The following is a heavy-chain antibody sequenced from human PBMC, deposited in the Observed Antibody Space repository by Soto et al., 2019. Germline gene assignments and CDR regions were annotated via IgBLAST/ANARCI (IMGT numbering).Heavy chain of an antibody. CDR3: AKAPFRRPYYFYGMDV. Sequence: PGGSLRLSCAASGFTFSSYAMHWVHQAPGKGLEWVAVISEDAETDFHADSVKGRFTVSRDNFKGTLYLQMNSLTKDDSAVYFCAKAPFRRPYYFYGMDVWGQGTTVTVSS. CDR2: ISEDAETD. CDR1: GFTFSSYA. D-gene: IGHD3-10*01. J-gene: IGHJ6*02. V-gene: IGHV3-30*04.